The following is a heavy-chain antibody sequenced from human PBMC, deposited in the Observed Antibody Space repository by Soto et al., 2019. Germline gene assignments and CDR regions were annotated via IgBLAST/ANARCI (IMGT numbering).Heavy chain of an antibody. CDR2: ILFDGSNK. CDR3: ARSMLRGVFFPPFDY. D-gene: IGHD3-10*01. Sequence: PGGSLRLSCAASGFTFSSYSMNWVRQAPGKGLEWVAVILFDGSNKYYADSVNGRFTISRDNSKNTLYLQMNSLRAEDTAVYYCARSMLRGVFFPPFDYWGQGTLVTVSS. V-gene: IGHV3-30*03. CDR1: GFTFSSYS. J-gene: IGHJ4*02.